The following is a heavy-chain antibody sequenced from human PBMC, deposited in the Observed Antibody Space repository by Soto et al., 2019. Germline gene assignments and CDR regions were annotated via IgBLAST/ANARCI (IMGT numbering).Heavy chain of an antibody. D-gene: IGHD3-22*01. V-gene: IGHV4-30-2*01. Sequence: QLQLQESGSGLVKPSQTLSLTCAVSGDSISSGGYSWNWIRQPPGKGLEWIGYIYHSGGTDYNPALKSRVTITVDSSNNQFSLKLSSVTAADTDVYYCARDSRSGYYLYYWGQGTLVTVSS. CDR2: IYHSGGT. CDR1: GDSISSGGYS. J-gene: IGHJ4*02. CDR3: ARDSRSGYYLYY.